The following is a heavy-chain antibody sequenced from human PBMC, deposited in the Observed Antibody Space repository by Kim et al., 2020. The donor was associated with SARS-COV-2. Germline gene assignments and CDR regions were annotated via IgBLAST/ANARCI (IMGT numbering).Heavy chain of an antibody. CDR1: GGSVSSGSYY. CDR3: ARVGYYYGSGSYYNP. V-gene: IGHV4-61*01. Sequence: SETLSLTCTVSGGSVSSGSYYWSWIRQPPGKGLEWIGYIYYSGSTNYNPSLKSRVTISVDTSKNQFSLKLSSVTAADTAVYYCARVGYYYGSGSYYNPWGQGTLVTVSS. J-gene: IGHJ5*02. D-gene: IGHD3-10*01. CDR2: IYYSGST.